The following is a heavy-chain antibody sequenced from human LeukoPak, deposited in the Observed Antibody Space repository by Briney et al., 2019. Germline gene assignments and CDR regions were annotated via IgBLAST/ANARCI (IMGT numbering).Heavy chain of an antibody. Sequence: PSETLSLTCGVSGYPINNAYYWVWIRQPPGKGLKWIGSLYHPDSTYYNPSLKSRVTMSVDASRNQFSLRLSFVTAADTAVYYCARQYDSYFYYYLDLWGTGTTVTVSS. D-gene: IGHD2-2*01. CDR1: GYPINNAYY. CDR2: LYHPDST. J-gene: IGHJ6*03. CDR3: ARQYDSYFYYYLDL. V-gene: IGHV4-38-2*01.